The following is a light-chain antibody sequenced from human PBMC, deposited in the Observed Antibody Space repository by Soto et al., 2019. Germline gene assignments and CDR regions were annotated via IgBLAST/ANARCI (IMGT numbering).Light chain of an antibody. CDR3: QQYGSSPYT. CDR1: QSVSSSY. J-gene: IGKJ2*01. CDR2: GAS. V-gene: IGKV3-20*01. Sequence: EIVLTQSPGTLSLSPGEGATLSCRASQSVSSSYLAWYQQKPGQAPRLLIYGASSRATNIPDRFSGSGSGPDFTLTISRLDPEDFAVYYCQQYGSSPYTFGQGTKLEIK.